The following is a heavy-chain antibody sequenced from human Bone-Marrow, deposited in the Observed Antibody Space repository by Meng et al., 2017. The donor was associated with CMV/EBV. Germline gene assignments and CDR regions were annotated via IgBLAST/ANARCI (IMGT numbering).Heavy chain of an antibody. D-gene: IGHD6-19*01. CDR3: ARVREQWQDNWFDP. CDR2: INSDGSST. J-gene: IGHJ5*02. CDR1: GFTFSSYW. Sequence: LSLTCAASGFTFSSYWMHWVRQAPGKGLVWVSRINSDGSSTSYADSVKGRFTISRDNAKNTLYLQMNSLRAEDTAVYYCARVREQWQDNWFDPCGQGTLVTVSS. V-gene: IGHV3-74*01.